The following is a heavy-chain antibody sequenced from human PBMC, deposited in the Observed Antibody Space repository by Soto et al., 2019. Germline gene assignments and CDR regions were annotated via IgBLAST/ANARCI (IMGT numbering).Heavy chain of an antibody. CDR1: GFTFSSYG. CDR2: ISYDGSNK. CDR3: AKGSVPFGELSYFDY. Sequence: GGSLRLSCAASGFTFSSYGMHWVRQAPGKGLEWVAVISYDGSNKYYADSVKGRFTISRDNSKNTLYLQMNSLRAEDTAVYYCAKGSVPFGELSYFDYWGQGTLVTVSS. J-gene: IGHJ4*02. D-gene: IGHD3-10*01. V-gene: IGHV3-30*18.